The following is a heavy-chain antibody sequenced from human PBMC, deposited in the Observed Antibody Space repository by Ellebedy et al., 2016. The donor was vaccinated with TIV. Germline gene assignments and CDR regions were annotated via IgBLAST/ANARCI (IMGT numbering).Heavy chain of an antibody. CDR1: GDTFSTHD. CDR3: AISYGRYFEH. D-gene: IGHD1-26*01. CDR2: MNPNSGNT. Sequence: ASVKVSXXVSGDTFSTHDINWVRQATGQGPEWMGWMNPNSGNTGSAQKFKGRLIMTRDTSITTAYLELSSMTSEDTAIYYCAISYGRYFEHWGQGTLATVSS. J-gene: IGHJ4*02. V-gene: IGHV1-8*01.